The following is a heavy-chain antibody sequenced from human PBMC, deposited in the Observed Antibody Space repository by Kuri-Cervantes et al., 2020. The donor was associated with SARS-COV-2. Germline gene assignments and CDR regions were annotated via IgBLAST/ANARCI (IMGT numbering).Heavy chain of an antibody. CDR3: ARGRWELTPFDY. J-gene: IGHJ4*02. D-gene: IGHD1-26*01. Sequence: GESLKISCAASGFIFSSYGMHWVRQAPGKGLEWVAVIWFDGGKKYYADSVKGRFTISRDTSKNTLYLQMDSLRVDDTAVYYCARGRWELTPFDYWGEGTLVTVSS. CDR2: IWFDGGKK. CDR1: GFIFSSYG. V-gene: IGHV3-33*01.